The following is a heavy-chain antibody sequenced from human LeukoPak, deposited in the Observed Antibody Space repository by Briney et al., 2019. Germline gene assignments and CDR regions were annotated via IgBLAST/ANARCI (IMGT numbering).Heavy chain of an antibody. CDR2: ISAYNGNT. J-gene: IGHJ4*02. D-gene: IGHD3-10*01. Sequence: ASVKVSCKASGYTFTSYGISWVRRAPGQGLEWMGWISAYNGNTNYAQKLQGRVTMTTDTSTSTAYMELRSLRSDDTAVYYCARDTLLWFGELEPFDYWGQGTLVTVSS. V-gene: IGHV1-18*01. CDR3: ARDTLLWFGELEPFDY. CDR1: GYTFTSYG.